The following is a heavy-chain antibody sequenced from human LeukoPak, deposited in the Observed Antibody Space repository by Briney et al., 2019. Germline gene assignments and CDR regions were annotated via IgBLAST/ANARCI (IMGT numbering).Heavy chain of an antibody. V-gene: IGHV1-2*06. J-gene: IGHJ6*02. Sequence: ASVKVSCKASGYTFTVYFIHWVRQAPGQGLEWMGRINPNSGATDYAQKFQGRVTMTRDTSISTAYMELSSLRSEDTAVYYCATVPYCSGGSCYSPKKYYYGMDVWGQGTTVTVSS. CDR1: GYTFTVYF. CDR2: INPNSGAT. D-gene: IGHD2-15*01. CDR3: ATVPYCSGGSCYSPKKYYYGMDV.